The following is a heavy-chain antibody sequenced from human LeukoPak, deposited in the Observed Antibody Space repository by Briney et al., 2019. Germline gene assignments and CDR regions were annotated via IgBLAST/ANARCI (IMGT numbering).Heavy chain of an antibody. CDR3: AREPLSYEAWFDP. Sequence: SETLSLTCTVAGGSINSYYWSWIRQPPGKGLEWIGYIYYSGSTNYNPSLKSRVTISVDTSKNQFSLKLSSVTAADTAVYYCAREPLSYEAWFDPWGQGTLVTVSS. CDR1: GGSINSYY. V-gene: IGHV4-59*12. D-gene: IGHD5-18*01. CDR2: IYYSGST. J-gene: IGHJ5*02.